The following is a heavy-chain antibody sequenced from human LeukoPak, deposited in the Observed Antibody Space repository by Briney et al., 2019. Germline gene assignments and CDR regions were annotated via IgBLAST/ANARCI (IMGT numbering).Heavy chain of an antibody. CDR2: IYTSGST. Sequence: MASETLSLTCTVSGGSIRSYYSSWIRQPAGKGLEWIGRIYTSGSTNYNPSLKSRVTMSVDTSKNQFSLKLSSVTAADTAVYYCARDRWYSADYYYYMDVWGKGTTVTVSS. CDR1: GGSIRSYY. CDR3: ARDRWYSADYYYYMDV. D-gene: IGHD4-23*01. J-gene: IGHJ6*03. V-gene: IGHV4-4*07.